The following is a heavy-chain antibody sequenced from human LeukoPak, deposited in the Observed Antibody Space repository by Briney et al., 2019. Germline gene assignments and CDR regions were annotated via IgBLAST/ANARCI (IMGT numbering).Heavy chain of an antibody. V-gene: IGHV1-8*02. CDR2: MNPNSGNT. CDR1: GGTFSSYA. J-gene: IGHJ4*02. D-gene: IGHD3-10*01. Sequence: ASVKVSCKASGGTFSSYAISWVRQATGQGLEWMGWMNPNSGNTGYAQKFQGRVAMTRNTSISTAYMELSSLRSEDTAVYYCATDSGKSAAARTPVNYWGQGTLVTVSS. CDR3: ATDSGKSAAARTPVNY.